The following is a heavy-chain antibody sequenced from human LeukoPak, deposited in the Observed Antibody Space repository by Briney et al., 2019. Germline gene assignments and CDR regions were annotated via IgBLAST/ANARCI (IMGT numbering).Heavy chain of an antibody. CDR1: GGSFSGYY. Sequence: PSETLSLTCAVYGGSFSGYYWSWIRQPPGKGLEWIGEINHSGSTNYNPSLKSRVTISVDTSKNQFSLKLTSVTAGDTAVYYCARHPNQPTNTRGTLFDPWGQGTLVTVSS. D-gene: IGHD1-14*01. CDR3: ARHPNQPTNTRGTLFDP. J-gene: IGHJ5*02. V-gene: IGHV4-34*01. CDR2: INHSGST.